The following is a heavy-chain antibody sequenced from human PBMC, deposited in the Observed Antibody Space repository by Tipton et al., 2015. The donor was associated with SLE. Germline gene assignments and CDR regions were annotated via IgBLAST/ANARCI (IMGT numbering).Heavy chain of an antibody. V-gene: IGHV4-59*07. D-gene: IGHD1-26*01. CDR3: ASTRDELYVDY. J-gene: IGHJ4*02. Sequence: TLSLTCTVSGGSISSYYWSWFRQPPGKGLEWIGYIYYSGSTNYNPSLKSRVTISVDTSKNQFSLKLSSVTAADTAVYYCASTRDELYVDYWGQGTLVTVSS. CDR2: IYYSGST. CDR1: GGSISSYY.